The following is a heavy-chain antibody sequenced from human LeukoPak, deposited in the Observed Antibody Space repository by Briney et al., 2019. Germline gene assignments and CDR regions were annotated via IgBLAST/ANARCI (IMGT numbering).Heavy chain of an antibody. CDR1: GYSFTDYY. V-gene: IGHV1-2*02. D-gene: IGHD3-3*01. Sequence: GASVRVSCKTSGYSFTDYYIHWVHQAPGQGLEWMGWINTKSGRTISAPKFQGRVTMISGPSITTVYMDMACLTSDDTAIYFCARADFIDAGPYLIGPWGQGTLVTVSA. CDR2: INTKSGRT. CDR3: ARADFIDAGPYLIGP. J-gene: IGHJ5*02.